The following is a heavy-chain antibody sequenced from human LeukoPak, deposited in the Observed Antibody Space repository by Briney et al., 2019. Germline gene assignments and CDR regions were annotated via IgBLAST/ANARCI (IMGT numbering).Heavy chain of an antibody. Sequence: SETLSLTCTVSGGSISSSSYYWGWIRQHPGKGLEWIGYIYYSGSTYYNPSLKSRVTISVDTSKNQFSLKLSSVTAADTAVYYCARGLRDYGGIDYWGQGTLVTVSS. J-gene: IGHJ4*02. V-gene: IGHV4-31*03. CDR2: IYYSGST. CDR3: ARGLRDYGGIDY. CDR1: GGSISSSSYY. D-gene: IGHD4-23*01.